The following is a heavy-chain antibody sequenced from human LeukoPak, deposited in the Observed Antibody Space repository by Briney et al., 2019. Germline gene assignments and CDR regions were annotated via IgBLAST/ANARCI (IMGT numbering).Heavy chain of an antibody. CDR2: IVPIFGTT. Sequence: ASVEVSCKASGGTFSSYAINWVRQAPGQGLEWMGRIVPIFGTTNYAQKFQGRVTITTDESTSTAYMELSSLRSEDTAVYYCARDRGERGSSWSLPAHGFDIWGQGTMVTVSS. D-gene: IGHD6-13*01. CDR3: ARDRGERGSSWSLPAHGFDI. CDR1: GGTFSSYA. V-gene: IGHV1-69*05. J-gene: IGHJ3*02.